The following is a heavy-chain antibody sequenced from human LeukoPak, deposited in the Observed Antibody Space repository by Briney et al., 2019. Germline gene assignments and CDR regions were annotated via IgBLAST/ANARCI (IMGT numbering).Heavy chain of an antibody. CDR3: ARGYSSSGYYYYGTDV. Sequence: GGSLRLSCAASGFTFSSYAMHWVRQAPGKGLEWVAVISYDGSNKYYADSVKGRFTISRDNSKNTLYLQMNSLRAEDTAVYYCARGYSSSGYYYYGTDVWGQGTTVTVSS. D-gene: IGHD6-6*01. V-gene: IGHV3-30-3*01. CDR2: ISYDGSNK. J-gene: IGHJ6*02. CDR1: GFTFSSYA.